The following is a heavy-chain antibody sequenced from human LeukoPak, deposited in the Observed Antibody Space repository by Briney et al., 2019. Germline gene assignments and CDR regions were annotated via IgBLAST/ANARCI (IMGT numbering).Heavy chain of an antibody. CDR3: ARSAGWQYGPGCVGNY. D-gene: IGHD2-15*01. CDR2: INPNRVGR. Sequence: ASVKVSCKASGYTFTGYYMHWVRQAPGQALEWTGWINPNRVGRNYAQKFEGRVTKARDTSISTAYMQLSRLRTADTAVYSCARSAGWQYGPGCVGNYWGQGTLVTVSS. J-gene: IGHJ4*02. V-gene: IGHV1-2*02. CDR1: GYTFTGYY.